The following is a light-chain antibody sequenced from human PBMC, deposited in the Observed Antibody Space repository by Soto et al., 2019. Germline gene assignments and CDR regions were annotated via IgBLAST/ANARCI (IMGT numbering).Light chain of an antibody. CDR3: QQSYSTPLWT. CDR1: QSISSY. CDR2: AAS. V-gene: IGKV1-39*01. Sequence: DIQMTQSPSSLSASVGDRVTITCRASQSISSYLNWYQQKPGKAPKLLIYAASSLQSGVPSRFSGSGSGTNFTLTISILQPEDFATYYCQQSYSTPLWTFGQGTKVDIK. J-gene: IGKJ1*01.